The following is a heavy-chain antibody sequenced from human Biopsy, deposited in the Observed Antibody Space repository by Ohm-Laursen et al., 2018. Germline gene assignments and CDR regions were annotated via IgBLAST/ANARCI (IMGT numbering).Heavy chain of an antibody. CDR1: GGSMKSYY. J-gene: IGHJ4*02. CDR2: IYYTGHT. CDR3: ARLTGDPSY. D-gene: IGHD7-27*01. Sequence: GTLSLTCTVSGGSMKSYYWNWIRQSPGRGLEWIGFIYYTGHTNYNPSLKSRATISVDTSKNQFSLKVISVTAADTAVYYCARLTGDPSYWGQGILVTVSS. V-gene: IGHV4-59*01.